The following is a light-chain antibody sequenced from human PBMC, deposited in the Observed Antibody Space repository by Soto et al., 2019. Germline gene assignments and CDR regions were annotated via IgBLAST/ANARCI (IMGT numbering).Light chain of an antibody. CDR2: GNS. V-gene: IGLV1-40*01. CDR3: QSYDSSLSAL. Sequence: QSVLTQPPSVSGAPGQRVTISFTGSSSNIGAGYDVHWYQQLPGTAPKLLIYGNSNRTSGVPDRFSGSKSGTSASLAITGIKAEDEADYYCQSYDSSLSALFGGGTKLTVL. CDR1: SSNIGAGYD. J-gene: IGLJ3*02.